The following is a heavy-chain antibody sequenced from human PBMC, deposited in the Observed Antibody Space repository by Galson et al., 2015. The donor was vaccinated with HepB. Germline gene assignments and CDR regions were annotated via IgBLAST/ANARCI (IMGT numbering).Heavy chain of an antibody. CDR1: GFTFSTYS. Sequence: SLRLSCAASGFTFSTYSMNWVHQAPGKGLEWVSSISVSSGKTYYADSVKGRFTISRDNAKNSLYLQMNSLRAEDTALYYCARVAQVGVRFRETTPTDYWGQGTLVTVSS. CDR3: ARVAQVGVRFRETTPTDY. D-gene: IGHD3-10*01. CDR2: ISVSSGKT. J-gene: IGHJ4*02. V-gene: IGHV3-21*01.